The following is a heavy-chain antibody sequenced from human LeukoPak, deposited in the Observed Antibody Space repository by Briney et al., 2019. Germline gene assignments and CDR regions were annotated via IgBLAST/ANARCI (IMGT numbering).Heavy chain of an antibody. D-gene: IGHD3-22*01. CDR1: GGSFSSYY. Sequence: PSETLSLTCTVSGGSFSSYYWNWIRQPAGKGLEWIGRIHSSGTTNYNPSLKSRLTMSIDTSKNQFSLKLSSVTAADTAVYYCARRVFYDSSGYWYYFDYWGQGTLVTVSS. J-gene: IGHJ4*02. V-gene: IGHV4-4*07. CDR2: IHSSGTT. CDR3: ARRVFYDSSGYWYYFDY.